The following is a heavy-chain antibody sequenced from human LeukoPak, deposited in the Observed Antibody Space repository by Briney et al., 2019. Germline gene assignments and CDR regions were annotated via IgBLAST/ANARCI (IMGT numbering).Heavy chain of an antibody. CDR2: ITNSGNSK. D-gene: IGHD3-22*01. J-gene: IGHJ4*02. V-gene: IGHV3-48*01. Sequence: GGSLRLSCAASEFTFSSYSMNWVRQAPGKGLEWVSYITNSGNSKSYADSVKGRFTIPRDNTKNSLYLQMNGLRAEDTAVYYCARTRSGGYLTFDYWGQGILVTVSS. CDR1: EFTFSSYS. CDR3: ARTRSGGYLTFDY.